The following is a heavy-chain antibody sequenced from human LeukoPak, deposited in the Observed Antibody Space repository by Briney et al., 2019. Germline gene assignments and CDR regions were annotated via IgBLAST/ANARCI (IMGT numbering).Heavy chain of an antibody. Sequence: GGSLRLSCAASGFTFSNYWMHWVRQAPGKGLVWVSRINTDGSSTSYADSVKGRFTISRDNAKNTLYLQVNSLRAEDTAVYYCARDAAPLVTVDPGYFDYWGQGTLVTVSS. CDR3: ARDAAPLVTVDPGYFDY. CDR1: GFTFSNYW. D-gene: IGHD4-23*01. V-gene: IGHV3-74*01. J-gene: IGHJ4*02. CDR2: INTDGSST.